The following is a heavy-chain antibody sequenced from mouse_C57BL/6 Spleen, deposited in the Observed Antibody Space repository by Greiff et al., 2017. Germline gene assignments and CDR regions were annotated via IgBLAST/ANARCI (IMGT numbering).Heavy chain of an antibody. V-gene: IGHV1-42*01. CDR3: ARPDGYYGDWFAY. CDR1: GYSFTGYY. CDR2: INPSTGGT. J-gene: IGHJ3*01. D-gene: IGHD2-3*01. Sequence: VQLQQSGPELVKPGASVKISCKASGYSFTGYYMNWVKQSPEKSLEWIGEINPSTGGTTYNQKFKAKATLTVDKSSSTAYMQLKSLTSEDSAVYYCARPDGYYGDWFAYWGQGTLVTVSA.